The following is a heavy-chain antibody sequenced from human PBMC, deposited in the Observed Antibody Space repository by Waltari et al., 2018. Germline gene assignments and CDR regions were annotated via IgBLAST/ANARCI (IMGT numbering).Heavy chain of an antibody. CDR3: VRHRTTYPLEIDY. V-gene: IGHV5-10-1*01. J-gene: IGHJ4*02. Sequence: EVQLVQSGAEVKKPEESLRISCEGSGYSFPSHWISWVRKRPGKGLGWGGRIDPSESFRNCGPDFEGHDTISVDQSLRTAYLQWDSLKASDTAIYYCVRHRTTYPLEIDYWGQGTLVTVSS. CDR2: IDPSESFR. CDR1: GYSFPSHW. D-gene: IGHD2-2*01.